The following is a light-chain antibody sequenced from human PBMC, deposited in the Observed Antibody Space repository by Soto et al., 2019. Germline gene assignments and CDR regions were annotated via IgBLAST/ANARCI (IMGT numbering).Light chain of an antibody. CDR3: AAWDDSLNAVV. CDR1: SSNIGRNT. Sequence: QSVLTQPPSASGTPGQRVTISCSGISSNIGRNTVNWYQQLPGTAPKVLIYSNNQRPSGVPDRLSGSKSGTSASLASSGLQSEDEAYYYCAAWDDSLNAVVFGGGTKLTVL. J-gene: IGLJ2*01. V-gene: IGLV1-44*01. CDR2: SNN.